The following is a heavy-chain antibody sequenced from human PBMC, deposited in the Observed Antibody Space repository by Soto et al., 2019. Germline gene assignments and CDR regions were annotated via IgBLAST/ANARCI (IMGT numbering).Heavy chain of an antibody. Sequence: EVQLLESGGGLVQPGGSLRLSCAASGFTFSSYGMTWVRQAPGKGLEWVSFSSATGAGTYYADSVKARFTISRDNSKNTLYLQMTSLRADDTAVYYCAKDRRAGGNYGFYSDFWCQGALVIVSS. CDR3: AKDRRAGGNYGFYSDF. J-gene: IGHJ4*02. V-gene: IGHV3-23*01. CDR1: GFTFSSYG. D-gene: IGHD1-7*01. CDR2: SSATGAGT.